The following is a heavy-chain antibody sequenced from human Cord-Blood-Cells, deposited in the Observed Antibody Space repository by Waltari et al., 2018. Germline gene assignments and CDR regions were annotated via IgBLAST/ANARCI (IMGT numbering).Heavy chain of an antibody. Sequence: QVQLQQWGAGLLKPSETLSLTCAVYGGSFSGYYWSWIRQPPGKGLGWIGEINHSGSTNYNPSLKSRVTISVDTSKNQFSLKLSSVTAADTAVYYCARSATNNWFDPWGQGTLVTVSS. CDR3: ARSATNNWFDP. CDR2: INHSGST. D-gene: IGHD5-12*01. V-gene: IGHV4-34*01. J-gene: IGHJ5*02. CDR1: GGSFSGYY.